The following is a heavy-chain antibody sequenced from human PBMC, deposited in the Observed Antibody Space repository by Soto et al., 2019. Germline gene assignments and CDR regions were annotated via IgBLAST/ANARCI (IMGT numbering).Heavy chain of an antibody. CDR3: ARDGWGSNWYFDL. CDR1: GVTCKDYG. CDR2: ISYDGKQT. V-gene: IGHV3-30*03. D-gene: IGHD3-16*01. Sequence: GSLRLPXVAPGVTCKDYGMHWVRQAPGKGLEWVAVISYDGKQTYYADSVKGRFTISKDKSKRTLFLQMNSLRVDDTAVYYCARDGWGSNWYFDLWGRGTLVTVSS. J-gene: IGHJ2*01.